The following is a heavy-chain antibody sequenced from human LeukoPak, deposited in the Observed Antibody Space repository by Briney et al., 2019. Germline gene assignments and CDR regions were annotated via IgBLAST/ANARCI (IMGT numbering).Heavy chain of an antibody. CDR2: ISESGDGT. Sequence: GGSLRLSCAASGLTFNIYDMHWVRQAPGKGLEWVSYISESGDGTYYADSVKGRFTISRDNSKSTLYLQMNSLRAEDTALYYCAQRQGHAFDNWGQGTLVTVSS. CDR3: AQRQGHAFDN. J-gene: IGHJ4*02. V-gene: IGHV3-23*01. CDR1: GLTFNIYD.